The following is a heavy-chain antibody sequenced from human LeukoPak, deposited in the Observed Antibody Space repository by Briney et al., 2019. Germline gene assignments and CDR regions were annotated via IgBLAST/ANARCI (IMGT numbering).Heavy chain of an antibody. J-gene: IGHJ4*02. Sequence: PGGSLRLSCAASGFTFSSYAMHWVRQAPGKGLEWVAVISYDGSNKYYADSVKRRFTISRDNSKNTLYLQMNSLRAEDTAVYYCASDPYDILTGYLDYWGQGTLVTVSS. CDR2: ISYDGSNK. D-gene: IGHD3-9*01. CDR3: ASDPYDILTGYLDY. V-gene: IGHV3-30*04. CDR1: GFTFSSYA.